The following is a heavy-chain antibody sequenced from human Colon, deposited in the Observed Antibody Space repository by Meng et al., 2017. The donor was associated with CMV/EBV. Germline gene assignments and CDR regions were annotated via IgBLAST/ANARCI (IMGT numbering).Heavy chain of an antibody. J-gene: IGHJ6*02. V-gene: IGHV4-38-2*02. Sequence: GSLRLSCSVSGSSISDNYYWGWIRQSPGKTLEWLGSVYQTGATYDNPYLKSRVTISVDTTKNQFSLKVTSVTAADTAVYYCARITRYYYAMDFWGQGTTVTVSS. CDR2: VYQTGAT. CDR3: ARITRYYYAMDF. D-gene: IGHD3-10*01. CDR1: GSSISDNYY.